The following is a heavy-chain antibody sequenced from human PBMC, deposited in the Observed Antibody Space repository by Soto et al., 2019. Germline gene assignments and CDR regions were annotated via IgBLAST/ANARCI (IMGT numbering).Heavy chain of an antibody. V-gene: IGHV4-31*03. CDR2: IYYSGST. Sequence: QVQLQESGPGLVKPSQTLSLTCTVSGGSISSGGYYWSWIRQHPGKGLEWIGYIYYSGSTYYNPSLKSRVTISGDTSKNQFSLKLSSVTAADTAVYYCARDFGGYCSGGSCYYGMDVWGQGTTVTVSS. CDR3: ARDFGGYCSGGSCYYGMDV. D-gene: IGHD2-15*01. J-gene: IGHJ6*02. CDR1: GGSISSGGYY.